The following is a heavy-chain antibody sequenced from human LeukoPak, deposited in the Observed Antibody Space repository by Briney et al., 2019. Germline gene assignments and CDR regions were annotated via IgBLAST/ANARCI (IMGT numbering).Heavy chain of an antibody. D-gene: IGHD3-3*01. J-gene: IGHJ4*02. CDR1: AGTFSSYA. CDR3: ATRLRFLESYYFDY. Sequence: SVKVSCKASAGTFSSYAISWVRQAPGQGLEWMGRIIPIFGTANYAQKFQGRVTITTDESTSTAYMELSSLRSEDTAVYYCATRLRFLESYYFDYWGQGTLVTVSS. CDR2: IIPIFGTA. V-gene: IGHV1-69*05.